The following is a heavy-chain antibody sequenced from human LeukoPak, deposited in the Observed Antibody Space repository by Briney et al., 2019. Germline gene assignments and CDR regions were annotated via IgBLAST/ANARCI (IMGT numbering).Heavy chain of an antibody. J-gene: IGHJ4*02. CDR1: GFTFSSNG. D-gene: IGHD5-12*01. V-gene: IGHV3-30*02. CDR3: AKEGIYSHYFDY. CDR2: IRFDGSIK. Sequence: PGGSLRLSCAASGFTFSSNGMHWVRQAPGKGLEWVTFIRFDGSIKYYTDSVKGRFTVSRDNSKNTLYLQMNSLRAEDSAVYYCAKEGIYSHYFDYWGQGAPVTVSS.